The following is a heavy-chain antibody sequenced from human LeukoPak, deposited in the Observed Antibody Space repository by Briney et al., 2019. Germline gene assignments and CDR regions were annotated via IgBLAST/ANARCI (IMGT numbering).Heavy chain of an antibody. Sequence: PGGSLRPSCAASGFTFSRYGMHWVRQAPGKGLEWVAVIWSDGSNEDYVDSVKGRFTISRDNSKNTLYLQMNSLRAEDTAVYYCAKGGRTKDSWGQGTLVTVSS. J-gene: IGHJ5*02. CDR2: IWSDGSNE. CDR3: AKGGRTKDS. CDR1: GFTFSRYG. D-gene: IGHD1-26*01. V-gene: IGHV3-33*06.